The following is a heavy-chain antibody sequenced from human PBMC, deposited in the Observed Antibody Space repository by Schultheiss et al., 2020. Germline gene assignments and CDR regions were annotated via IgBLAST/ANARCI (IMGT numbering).Heavy chain of an antibody. CDR2: ISYDGSNK. J-gene: IGHJ6*02. CDR3: AKVYELYNWNSVYYYYGMDV. D-gene: IGHD1-7*01. CDR1: GFTFSSYV. Sequence: GGSLRLSCAASGFTFSSYVMHWVRQAPGKGLEWVAVISYDGSNKYYADSVKGRFTISRDNSKNTLYLQMNSLRAEDTAVYYCAKVYELYNWNSVYYYYGMDVWGQGTTVTVSS. V-gene: IGHV3-30*18.